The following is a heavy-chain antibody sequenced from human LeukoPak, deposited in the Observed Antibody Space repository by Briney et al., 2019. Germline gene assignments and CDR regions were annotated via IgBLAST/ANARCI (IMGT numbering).Heavy chain of an antibody. D-gene: IGHD4-17*01. CDR2: IIPIFGTA. Sequence: PRASVKVSCKASGGTFSSYAISWVRQAPGQGLEWMGGIIPIFGTANYAQKFQGRVTITTDESTSTAYMELSSLRSEDTAVYYCARDRGTTYRDYFAYWGQGTLVTVSS. CDR3: ARDRGTTYRDYFAY. J-gene: IGHJ4*02. CDR1: GGTFSSYA. V-gene: IGHV1-69*05.